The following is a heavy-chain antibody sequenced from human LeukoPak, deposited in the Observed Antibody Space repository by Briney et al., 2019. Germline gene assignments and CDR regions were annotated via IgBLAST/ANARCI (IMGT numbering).Heavy chain of an antibody. Sequence: PGGSLRLSCAASGFTFSSYTMSWVRQAPGKGLEWVSVIYSGGSTYYADSVKGRFTISRDNSKNTLYLQMNSLRAEDTAVYYCAARNWNFDYWGQGTLVTVSS. CDR2: IYSGGST. J-gene: IGHJ4*02. D-gene: IGHD1-1*01. CDR3: AARNWNFDY. V-gene: IGHV3-53*01. CDR1: GFTFSSYT.